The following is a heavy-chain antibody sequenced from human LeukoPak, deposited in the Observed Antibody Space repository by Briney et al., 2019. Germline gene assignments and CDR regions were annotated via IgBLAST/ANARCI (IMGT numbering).Heavy chain of an antibody. J-gene: IGHJ4*02. Sequence: SETLSLTCAVYGGSFSGYYWSWIRQPPGKGLEWIGYIYYSGSTNYKPSLKSRVTMSVDTSKNQFSLKLSSVTAADTAVYYCARDVVAAAGSFDYWGQGTQVTVSS. CDR3: ARDVVAAAGSFDY. V-gene: IGHV4-34*11. CDR1: GGSFSGYY. CDR2: IYYSGST. D-gene: IGHD6-13*01.